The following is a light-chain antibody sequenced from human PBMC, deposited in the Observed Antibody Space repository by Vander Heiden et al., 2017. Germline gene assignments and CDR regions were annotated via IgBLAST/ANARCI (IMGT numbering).Light chain of an antibody. CDR2: AVS. V-gene: IGKV1-12*01. Sequence: DIQMNQFPSPVDASVGERVTITCRACQGSSSWLAWYQQRPGKVPRLLIYAVSSLQSGVPSRFSGSGSGTDFTLTISSLQPEDFATYYCQQASSFPITFGQGTRLEIK. J-gene: IGKJ5*01. CDR1: QGSSSW. CDR3: QQASSFPIT.